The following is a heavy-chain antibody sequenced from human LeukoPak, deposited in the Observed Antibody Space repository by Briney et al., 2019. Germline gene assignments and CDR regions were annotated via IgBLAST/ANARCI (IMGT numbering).Heavy chain of an antibody. Sequence: GGSLRLSCAASGFTFSTYGMHWVRQAPGKGLEWVAVVSYDGSNKYYADSVKGRFTISRDNSKNTLYLQMNSLRAEDTAVYYCVKDWGNWGYGYYFDHWGQGTLVTVPS. V-gene: IGHV3-30*18. CDR1: GFTFSTYG. D-gene: IGHD7-27*01. CDR3: VKDWGNWGYGYYFDH. CDR2: VSYDGSNK. J-gene: IGHJ4*02.